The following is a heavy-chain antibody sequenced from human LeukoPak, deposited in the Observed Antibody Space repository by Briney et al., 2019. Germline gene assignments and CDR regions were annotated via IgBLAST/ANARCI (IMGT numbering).Heavy chain of an antibody. CDR2: IRYDESDK. CDR3: ATHYYASGNYYNPIFY. Sequence: AGGSLRLSCAASGFTFSRYGMHWVRQAPGKGLEWVAFIRYDESDKKYKDSVKGRSTVSKDNSKNTLSLQMHSLRVEDTAVYYCATHYYASGNYYNPIFYWGQGALVTVSS. D-gene: IGHD3-10*01. CDR1: GFTFSRYG. V-gene: IGHV3-30*02. J-gene: IGHJ4*02.